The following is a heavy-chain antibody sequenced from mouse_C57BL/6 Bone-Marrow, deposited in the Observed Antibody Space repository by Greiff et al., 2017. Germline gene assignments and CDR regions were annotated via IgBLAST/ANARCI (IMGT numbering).Heavy chain of an antibody. V-gene: IGHV14-2*01. D-gene: IGHD1-1*02. CDR2: IDPGDGET. J-gene: IGHJ2*01. Sequence: VQLQQSGAELVKPGASVKLSCKASGYNITDYYMHWVKQRTEQGLEWIGRIDPGDGETKYAAKFQGKATLTADTSSNTAYLQLSSLTSEDSAVYYCAGRLCGFDYWGQGTTLTVSS. CDR1: GYNITDYY. CDR3: AGRLCGFDY.